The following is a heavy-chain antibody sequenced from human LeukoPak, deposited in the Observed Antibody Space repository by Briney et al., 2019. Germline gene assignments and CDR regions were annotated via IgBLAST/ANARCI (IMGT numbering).Heavy chain of an antibody. CDR2: INHRGDT. CDR3: ARGPTISETGYFDF. D-gene: IGHD1-1*01. CDR1: GESFSAYY. Sequence: SETLSLTCAVYGESFSAYYWSWIRQSPGKGLEWIAEINHRGDTNYNPSVKSRVTISIDTSKDQFSLKVRSLTAADTAVYYCARGPTISETGYFDFWGQGTLVTVSS. V-gene: IGHV4-34*01. J-gene: IGHJ4*03.